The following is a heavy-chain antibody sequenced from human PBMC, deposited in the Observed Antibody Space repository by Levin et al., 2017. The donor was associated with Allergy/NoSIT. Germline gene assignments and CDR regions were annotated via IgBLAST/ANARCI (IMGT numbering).Heavy chain of an antibody. V-gene: IGHV4-59*01. J-gene: IGHJ5*02. CDR2: IYYSGST. CDR3: AREGQRGRPFDP. D-gene: IGHD6-25*01. Sequence: PSQTLSLTCPVSGGSIRSYYWSWIRQPPGKGLEWIGYIYYSGSTNYNPSLKSRVTISVDTSKNQFSLKLSSVTAADTAVYYCAREGQRGRPFDPWGQGTLVTVSS. CDR1: GGSIRSYY.